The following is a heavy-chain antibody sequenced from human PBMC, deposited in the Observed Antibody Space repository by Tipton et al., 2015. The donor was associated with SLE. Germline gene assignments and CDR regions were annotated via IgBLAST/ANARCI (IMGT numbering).Heavy chain of an antibody. D-gene: IGHD5-24*01. CDR2: INDSGST. V-gene: IGHV4-38-2*01. CDR1: GYSISSAYS. Sequence: TLSLTCAVSGYSISSAYSWGWIRQTPGKGLEWIGEINDSGSTNYNPSLKSRLTLSIDTSKNQFSLKLSSVTAADTAVYYCVRLELPATKADYWGPGTLVTVSS. CDR3: VRLELPATKADY. J-gene: IGHJ4*02.